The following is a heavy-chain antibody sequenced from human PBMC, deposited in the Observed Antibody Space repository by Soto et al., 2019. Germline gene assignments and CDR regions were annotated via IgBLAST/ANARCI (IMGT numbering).Heavy chain of an antibody. D-gene: IGHD4-17*01. J-gene: IGHJ5*02. CDR1: GYTFTSYA. Sequence: QVQLVQSGAEVKKPGASVKVSCKASGYTFTSYAMHWVRQAPGQRLEWMGWINAGNGNTKYSQKFQGRVTITRDTPARTAYMDRSSLRSEDTALYYCGRALYGDYQTNWFDPWGQGTLVTVSS. CDR2: INAGNGNT. V-gene: IGHV1-3*01. CDR3: GRALYGDYQTNWFDP.